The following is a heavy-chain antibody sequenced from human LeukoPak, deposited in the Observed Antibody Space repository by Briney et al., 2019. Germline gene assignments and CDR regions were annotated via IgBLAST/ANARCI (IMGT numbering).Heavy chain of an antibody. V-gene: IGHV3-66*01. CDR1: GFTVSNNY. CDR2: IFVDGRP. Sequence: PGGSLRLSCAASGFTVSNNYMTWVRQAPGKGLEWVSVIFVDGRPFYADSVKGRFTISRDNSKNTVDLQIDSLRVEDSAVYYCATARQDRFDPWGQGTLVTVSS. J-gene: IGHJ5*02. D-gene: IGHD2-15*01. CDR3: ATARQDRFDP.